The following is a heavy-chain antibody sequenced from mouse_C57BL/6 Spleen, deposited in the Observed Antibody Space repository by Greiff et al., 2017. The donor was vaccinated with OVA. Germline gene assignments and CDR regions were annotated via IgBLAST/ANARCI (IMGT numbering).Heavy chain of an antibody. CDR3: ARINWSYAMDY. J-gene: IGHJ4*01. V-gene: IGHV7-3*01. Sequence: EVQLVESGGGLVQPGGSLSLSCAASGFTFTDYYMSWVRQPPGKALEWLGFIRNKANGYTTEYSASVKGRFTISRDNSQSILYLQMNALRAEDSATYYCARINWSYAMDYWGQGTSVTVSS. CDR1: GFTFTDYY. CDR2: IRNKANGYTT. D-gene: IGHD4-1*02.